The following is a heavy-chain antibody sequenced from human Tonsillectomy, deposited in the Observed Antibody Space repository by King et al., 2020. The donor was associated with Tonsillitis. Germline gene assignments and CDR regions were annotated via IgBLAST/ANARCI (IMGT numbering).Heavy chain of an antibody. CDR1: GFIVSSNY. Sequence: VQLVESGGGLIQPGGSLSLSCAASGFIVSSNYMSWVRQAPGKGLEWVSVIYSGGSTYYADSVKGRFTISRDNSKNTLYLQMNSLRAEDTAVYYCARDVAAAGFLWDWGQGTLVTVSS. D-gene: IGHD6-13*01. CDR3: ARDVAAAGFLWD. J-gene: IGHJ4*02. V-gene: IGHV3-53*01. CDR2: IYSGGST.